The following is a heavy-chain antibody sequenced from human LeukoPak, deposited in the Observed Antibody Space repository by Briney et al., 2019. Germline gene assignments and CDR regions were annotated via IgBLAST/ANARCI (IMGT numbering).Heavy chain of an antibody. CDR2: IHYSGST. CDR3: AGYGNYWDWYFDL. V-gene: IGHV4-4*02. Sequence: SETLSLTCAVSGGSISSSNWWSWVRPTPGKGLEWIGYIHYSGSTNHNPSLKSRVPISIDTSKNQISLRLTSVTAADTAVYYCAGYGNYWDWYFDLWGRGTLVTVSS. D-gene: IGHD4-11*01. J-gene: IGHJ2*01. CDR1: GGSISSSNW.